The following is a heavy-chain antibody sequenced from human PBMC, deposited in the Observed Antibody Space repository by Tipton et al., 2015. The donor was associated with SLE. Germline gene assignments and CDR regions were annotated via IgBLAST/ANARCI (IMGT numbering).Heavy chain of an antibody. CDR3: ARFHTMVRGVDY. V-gene: IGHV4-30-4*01. CDR1: GGSISSGDYY. J-gene: IGHJ4*02. CDR2: IYYSGST. D-gene: IGHD3-10*01. Sequence: TLSLTCTVSGGSISSGDYYWSWIRQPPGKGLEWIGYIYYSGSTYYNPSLKSRVTISVDTSKNQFSLKLSSVTAADTAVYYCARFHTMVRGVDYWGQGTLVTVSS.